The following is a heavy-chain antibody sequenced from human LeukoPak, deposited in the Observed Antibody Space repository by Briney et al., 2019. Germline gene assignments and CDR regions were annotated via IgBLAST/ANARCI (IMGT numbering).Heavy chain of an antibody. V-gene: IGHV1-69*13. CDR3: ARHELGIAMAGLDY. J-gene: IGHJ4*02. D-gene: IGHD6-19*01. CDR2: IIPIFGTP. Sequence: GASVKVSCKASGDTFSSYAISWVRHAPGQGLEWMGLIIPIFGTPNYAQKFQGRVTITADESTSTAYMELSSLRSEDTAVYYCARHELGIAMAGLDYWGQGTLVTVSS. CDR1: GDTFSSYA.